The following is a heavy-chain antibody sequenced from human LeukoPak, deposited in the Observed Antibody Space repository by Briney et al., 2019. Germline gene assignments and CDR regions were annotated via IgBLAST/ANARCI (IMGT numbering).Heavy chain of an antibody. CDR1: GFTFSSYW. D-gene: IGHD3-22*01. V-gene: IGHV3-74*01. Sequence: GGSLRLSCAASGFTFSSYWMHWVRQAPGKGLVWVSRINSDGRSTTYADSVKGRFSISRDNSKNALYLQMNSLRVEDTAVYYCARGRDDSSAYRDLDYWGQGTLVTVSS. CDR2: INSDGRST. CDR3: ARGRDDSSAYRDLDY. J-gene: IGHJ4*02.